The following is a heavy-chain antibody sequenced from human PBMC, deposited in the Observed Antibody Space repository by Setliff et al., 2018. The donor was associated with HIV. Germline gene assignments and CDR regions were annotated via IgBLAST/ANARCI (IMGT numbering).Heavy chain of an antibody. J-gene: IGHJ4*02. Sequence: SLRLSCSVSGFTFGDYAMSWFRQAPGKGLEWVGFIRDKTYGETTEYGASVKGRFTISRDDSKSIAYLQMNSLKTEDTAMYYCTRDSWRLRDSWGQGTLVTVSS. CDR1: GFTFGDYA. CDR3: TRDSWRLRDS. V-gene: IGHV3-49*03. CDR2: IRDKTYGETT.